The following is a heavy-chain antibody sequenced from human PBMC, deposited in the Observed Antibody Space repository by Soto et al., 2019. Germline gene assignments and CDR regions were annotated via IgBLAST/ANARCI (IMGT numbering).Heavy chain of an antibody. J-gene: IGHJ4*02. CDR3: AYVGGYSTGDYSFDF. CDR1: GSAFAGNG. V-gene: IGHV1-18*04. Sequence: GVPAKVCCKDSGSAFAGNGLGWVRHAPGQGLEWMGWISTYNENMDTAPQLQGRLTMTTDTSTKTAYMELTNLKLDDTALYYCAYVGGYSTGDYSFDFWGQGTPVTVSS. D-gene: IGHD5-18*01. CDR2: ISTYNENM.